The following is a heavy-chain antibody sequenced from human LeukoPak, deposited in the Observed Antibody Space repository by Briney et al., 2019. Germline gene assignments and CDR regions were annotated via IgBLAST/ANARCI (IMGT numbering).Heavy chain of an antibody. Sequence: GGSLRLSCTASGFTFSSYWMTWVRQAPGKGLEWVSSISSSSSYIYYADSVKGRFTISRDNAKNSLYLQMNSLRAEDTAVYYCARVGGGYCSGGSCSYYYYYGMDVWGQGTTVTVSS. J-gene: IGHJ6*02. CDR1: GFTFSSYW. V-gene: IGHV3-21*01. CDR2: ISSSSSYI. CDR3: ARVGGGYCSGGSCSYYYYYGMDV. D-gene: IGHD2-15*01.